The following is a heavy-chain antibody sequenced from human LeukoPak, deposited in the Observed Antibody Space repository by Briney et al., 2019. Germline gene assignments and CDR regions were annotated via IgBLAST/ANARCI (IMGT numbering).Heavy chain of an antibody. CDR3: AAVSYDSSGYEAFDI. D-gene: IGHD3-22*01. CDR2: IVVGSGNT. V-gene: IGHV1-58*02. Sequence: GTSVKVSCKASGFTLTSSAMQWVRQARGQRLEWIGWIVVGSGNTNYAQKFQERVTITRDMSTSTAYMELSSLRSEDTAVYYCAAVSYDSSGYEAFDIWGQGTMVTVSS. CDR1: GFTLTSSA. J-gene: IGHJ3*02.